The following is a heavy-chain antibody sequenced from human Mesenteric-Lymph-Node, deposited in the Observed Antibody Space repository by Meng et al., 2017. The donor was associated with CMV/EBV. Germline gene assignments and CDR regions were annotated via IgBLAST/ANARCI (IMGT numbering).Heavy chain of an antibody. Sequence: GESLKISCAASGFTFSSYGMHWVRQAPGKGLEWVAFIRFDGSNKYYVDSVKRRFTISRDNPNNRLYLQMGGLRVEDPAVYYCAKVGFRYWEWLLGGMDVWGQGTTVTVSS. V-gene: IGHV3-30*02. CDR3: AKVGFRYWEWLLGGMDV. J-gene: IGHJ6*02. CDR1: GFTFSSYG. CDR2: IRFDGSNK. D-gene: IGHD3-3*01.